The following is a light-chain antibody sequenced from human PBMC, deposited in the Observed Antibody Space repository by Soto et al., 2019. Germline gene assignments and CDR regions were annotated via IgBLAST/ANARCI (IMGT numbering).Light chain of an antibody. CDR2: EGT. CDR1: SSDVGGYNL. J-gene: IGLJ1*01. Sequence: ALTQPASVSGSPGQSITVSCAGTSSDVGGYNLVSWYQQHPGKAPKLIIYEGTERPSGISPRFSGSKSGNTASLTISGLQAEDEADYYCSSYTSSSIYVFGSGTKVTVL. V-gene: IGLV2-23*01. CDR3: SSYTSSSIYV.